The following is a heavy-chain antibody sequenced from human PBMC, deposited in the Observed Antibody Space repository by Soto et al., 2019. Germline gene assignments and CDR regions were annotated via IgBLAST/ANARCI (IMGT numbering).Heavy chain of an antibody. CDR3: ARDRNWGRADWYLDL. J-gene: IGHJ2*01. D-gene: IGHD7-27*01. Sequence: QVQLVESGGGVVQPGRSLRLSCAASGFTFRSFGMHWVRQAPGKGLEWVGVIWYDGSNTYHADSVKGRFTIYRDNTKNALYLQMNSLKLEDTAVYYCARDRNWGRADWYLDLWGRGTLVTVSS. V-gene: IGHV3-33*01. CDR2: IWYDGSNT. CDR1: GFTFRSFG.